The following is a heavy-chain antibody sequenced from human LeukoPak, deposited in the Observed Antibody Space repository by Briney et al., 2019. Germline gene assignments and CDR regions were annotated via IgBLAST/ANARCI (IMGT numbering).Heavy chain of an antibody. CDR1: GSTFSTYA. CDR3: AKIGASGSYFDF. V-gene: IGHV3-23*01. J-gene: IGHJ4*02. Sequence: GGSLRLSCAASGSTFSTYAMSWVRQAPGKGLEWVSAMSSSGDKTYYADSVKGRFTISRDNSKNTLYLQMNSLRPEDTAVYYCAKIGASGSYFDFWGQGTLVIVSS. CDR2: MSSSGDKT. D-gene: IGHD3-10*01.